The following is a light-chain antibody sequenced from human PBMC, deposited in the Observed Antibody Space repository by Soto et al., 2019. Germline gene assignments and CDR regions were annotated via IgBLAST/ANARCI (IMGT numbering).Light chain of an antibody. J-gene: IGLJ2*01. V-gene: IGLV2-14*01. CDR1: SSDVGGYNY. Sequence: QSALTQPASVSGSPGQSITISCTGTSSDVGGYNYVSWYQQHPGKAPKLMIYDVSNRPSGVSNLFSGSKSGNTASLTISGFQAEDEADYYCSSYTSSCTLLFGGGTKVTVL. CDR2: DVS. CDR3: SSYTSSCTLL.